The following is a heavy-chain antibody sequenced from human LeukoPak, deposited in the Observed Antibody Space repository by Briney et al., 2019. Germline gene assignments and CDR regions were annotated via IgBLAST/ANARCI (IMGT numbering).Heavy chain of an antibody. Sequence: GGSLRLSCAASGFTFSSYAMSWVRQAPGKGLEWISGISGSGGNTNYADSVLGRFTISRDNSKNTLYLQMNSLRAEDTAVYYCAKDLLYDSSGYYSSPYDAFDIWGQGTMVTVSS. CDR3: AKDLLYDSSGYYSSPYDAFDI. CDR2: ISGSGGNT. J-gene: IGHJ3*02. D-gene: IGHD3-22*01. CDR1: GFTFSSYA. V-gene: IGHV3-23*01.